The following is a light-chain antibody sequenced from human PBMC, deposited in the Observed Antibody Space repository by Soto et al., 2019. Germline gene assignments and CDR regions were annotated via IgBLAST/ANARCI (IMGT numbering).Light chain of an antibody. J-gene: IGLJ2*01. V-gene: IGLV2-11*01. CDR2: DVS. CDR3: CSYAGSNTLV. Sequence: QSALTQPRSVSGSPGQSVTISCTGTSSDVGGYNYVSWYQQHPGKAPKPMIYDVSERPSGVPDRFSGSKSGNTASLTISGLQAEDEADYYCCSYAGSNTLVFGGGTQLTVL. CDR1: SSDVGGYNY.